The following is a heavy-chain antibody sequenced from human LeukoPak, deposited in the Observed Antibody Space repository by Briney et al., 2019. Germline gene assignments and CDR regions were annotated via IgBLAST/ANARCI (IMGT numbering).Heavy chain of an antibody. Sequence: PGGSLRLSCAASGFRFVNHWMSWVRQAPGKGLEWLANIKQDGSETYYLDSVKGRFTVSRDNAKNSLYLQMNSLRAEDTALYYCAKVDRRGILTGYPWYFDYWGQGTLVTVSS. J-gene: IGHJ4*02. CDR1: GFRFVNHW. CDR2: IKQDGSET. V-gene: IGHV3-7*03. CDR3: AKVDRRGILTGYPWYFDY. D-gene: IGHD3-9*01.